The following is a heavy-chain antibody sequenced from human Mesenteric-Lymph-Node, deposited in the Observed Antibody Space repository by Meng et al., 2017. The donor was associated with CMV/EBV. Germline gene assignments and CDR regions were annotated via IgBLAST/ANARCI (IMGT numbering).Heavy chain of an antibody. D-gene: IGHD3-22*01. Sequence: GSLRLSCTVSGGSISSGYYWGWIRQPPGKGLEWIGSIYHSGSTYYNPSLKSRVTISVDTSKNQFSLKLSSVTAADTAVYYCAREWYYYDSSGYWVSWGQGTLVTVSS. J-gene: IGHJ4*02. CDR3: AREWYYYDSSGYWVS. CDR2: IYHSGST. V-gene: IGHV4-38-2*02. CDR1: GGSISSGYY.